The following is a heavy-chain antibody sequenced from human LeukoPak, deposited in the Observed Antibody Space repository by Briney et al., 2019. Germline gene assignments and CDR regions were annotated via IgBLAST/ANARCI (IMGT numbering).Heavy chain of an antibody. V-gene: IGHV3-9*01. CDR1: GFTFDNYA. D-gene: IGHD3-10*01. CDR2: ISWNGGII. J-gene: IGHJ4*02. CDR3: AKGGLRLYFGQFHY. Sequence: GGSLRLSCADSGFTFDNYAMHWVRKVPGKGLEWVSGISWNGGIIGYADSVKGRFTISRDSAKNSLYPQMNSLRVEDTALYYCAKGGLRLYFGQFHYWGQGTLVTVSS.